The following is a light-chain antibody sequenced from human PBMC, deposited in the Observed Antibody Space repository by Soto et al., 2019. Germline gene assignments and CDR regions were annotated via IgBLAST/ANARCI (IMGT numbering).Light chain of an antibody. J-gene: IGKJ2*01. CDR3: QQYYSTPNT. CDR1: QSVLYSSNNKND. V-gene: IGKV4-1*01. Sequence: DIVMTQSPDSLAVSLGERATINCKSSQSVLYSSNNKNDLAWYQQKPGQTPKLLIYWASTRESGVPDRFSGSGSGTDFTLNISSLQAEDVAVYYCQQYYSTPNTFGQGTKLEIK. CDR2: WAS.